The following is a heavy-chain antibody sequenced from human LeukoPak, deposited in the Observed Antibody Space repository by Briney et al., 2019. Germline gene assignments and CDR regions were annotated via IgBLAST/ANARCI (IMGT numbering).Heavy chain of an antibody. CDR2: IYYSGST. CDR3: ARQGGFASSAGV. D-gene: IGHD2-2*01. Sequence: ASETLSLTCTVSGGSITSYYWSWLRQPPGKGLEWIGYIYYSGSTNYNPSLKSRVTISVDTSKNQFSLKLSSVTAADTAVYFCARQGGFASSAGVWGKGTTVTVSS. V-gene: IGHV4-59*08. CDR1: GGSITSYY. J-gene: IGHJ6*04.